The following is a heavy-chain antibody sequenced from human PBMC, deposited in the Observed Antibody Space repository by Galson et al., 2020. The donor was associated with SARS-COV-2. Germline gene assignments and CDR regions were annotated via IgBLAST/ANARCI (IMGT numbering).Heavy chain of an antibody. CDR3: ARDFGCSSTSCYVRNNWFDP. D-gene: IGHD2-2*01. Sequence: ASVKVSCKASGYTFTAYNIHWVRQAPGQGLEWMGWINPNSGATHYAQRFQGRVTMTRDTSIITVYMELSRLRSDDTAVYYCARDFGCSSTSCYVRNNWFDPWGQGALVSVSS. CDR2: INPNSGAT. CDR1: GYTFTAYN. J-gene: IGHJ5*02. V-gene: IGHV1-2*02.